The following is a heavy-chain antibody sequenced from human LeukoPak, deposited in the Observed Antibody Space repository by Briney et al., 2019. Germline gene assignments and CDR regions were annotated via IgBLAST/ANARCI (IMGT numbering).Heavy chain of an antibody. V-gene: IGHV3-21*01. CDR2: ITSSSDI. CDR1: GFSFSSYA. D-gene: IGHD1-26*01. CDR3: ARQFGGSYGY. Sequence: GGSLRLSCAASGFSFSSYAMNWVRQAPGKRLEWVSSITSSSDIYYADSVKGRFTISRDNAKNSLYLEMNSLGAEDTAVYYCARQFGGSYGYWGQGTLVTVSS. J-gene: IGHJ4*02.